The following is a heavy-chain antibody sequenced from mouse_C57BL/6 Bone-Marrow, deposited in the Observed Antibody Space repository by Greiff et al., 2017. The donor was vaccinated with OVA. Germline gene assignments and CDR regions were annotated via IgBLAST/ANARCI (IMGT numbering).Heavy chain of an antibody. J-gene: IGHJ1*03. D-gene: IGHD6-1*01. Sequence: VKLQQPGAELVKPGASVKLSCKASGYTFTSYWMHWVKQRPGRGLEWIGRIDPNSGGTKYNEKFKSKATLTVDKPSSTAYMQLSSLTSEDSAVYYCASRSLWYFDVWGTGTTVTVSS. CDR1: GYTFTSYW. CDR2: IDPNSGGT. CDR3: ASRSLWYFDV. V-gene: IGHV1-72*01.